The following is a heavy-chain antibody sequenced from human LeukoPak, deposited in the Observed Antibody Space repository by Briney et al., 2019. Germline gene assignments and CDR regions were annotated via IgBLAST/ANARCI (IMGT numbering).Heavy chain of an antibody. J-gene: IGHJ6*02. CDR1: GGTFNNYA. CDR2: IIPILGIA. V-gene: IGHV1-69*04. CDR3: ASGSGSYDTFDYYGMDV. Sequence: SVTVSCKASGGTFNNYAISWVRQAPGHGLEWMGRIIPILGIANYAQKFQGRVTITADKSTSTAYMELSSLRSEDTAVYYCASGSGSYDTFDYYGMDVWGQGTTVTVSS. D-gene: IGHD1-26*01.